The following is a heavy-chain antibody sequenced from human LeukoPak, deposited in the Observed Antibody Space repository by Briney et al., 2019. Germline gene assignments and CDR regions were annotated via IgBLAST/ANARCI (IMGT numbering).Heavy chain of an antibody. CDR2: ISYDGSNK. V-gene: IGHV3-30-3*01. D-gene: IGHD6-19*01. CDR1: GFTFSSYA. Sequence: GGSLRLSCAASGFTFSSYAMHWVRQAPGKGLEWVAVISYDGSNKYYADSVKGRFTISRDNSKNTLYLQMNGLRAEDTAVYYCARAKYSSGWLSDYWGQGTLVTVSS. J-gene: IGHJ4*02. CDR3: ARAKYSSGWLSDY.